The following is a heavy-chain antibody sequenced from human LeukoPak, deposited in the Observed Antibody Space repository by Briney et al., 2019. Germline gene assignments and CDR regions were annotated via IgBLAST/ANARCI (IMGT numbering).Heavy chain of an antibody. V-gene: IGHV1-2*02. D-gene: IGHD3-10*01. J-gene: IGHJ3*02. Sequence: ASVKVSCKASGYTFTGYYLHWVRQATGQGLEWMGWIDANSGGTNYAQKFEGRVTMTRDTSISTAYMEVSRLRSDDTAVYYCARGSYKDIWGQGTMVTVSA. CDR3: ARGSYKDI. CDR2: IDANSGGT. CDR1: GYTFTGYY.